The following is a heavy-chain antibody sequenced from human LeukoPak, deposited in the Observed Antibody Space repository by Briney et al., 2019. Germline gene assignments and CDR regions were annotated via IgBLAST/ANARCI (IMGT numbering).Heavy chain of an antibody. CDR1: GFTFSSYS. J-gene: IGHJ4*02. Sequence: GGSLRLSCAASGFTFSSYSMNWVRQAPGKGLEWVSSISSSSSYIYYADSVKGRFTISRDNAKNSLYLQMSSLRAEDTAVYYCAREDYYDSSGYYLGYWGQGTLVTVSS. CDR2: ISSSSSYI. V-gene: IGHV3-21*01. CDR3: AREDYYDSSGYYLGY. D-gene: IGHD3-22*01.